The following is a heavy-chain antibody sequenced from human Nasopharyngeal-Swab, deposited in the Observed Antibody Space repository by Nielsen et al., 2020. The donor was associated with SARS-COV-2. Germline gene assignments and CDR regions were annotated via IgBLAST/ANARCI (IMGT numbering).Heavy chain of an antibody. J-gene: IGHJ4*02. V-gene: IGHV4-61*01. D-gene: IGHD6-13*01. CDR1: GGSVSSGSYY. CDR3: ARGGGSSSWVDY. CDR2: IYYSGST. Sequence: GSLRLSCTVSGGSVSSGSYYWSWIRQPPGKGLEWIGYIYYSGSTNYNPSLKSRVTISVDTSKNQFSLKLSSVTAADTAVYYCARGGGSSSWVDYWGQGTLVTVSS.